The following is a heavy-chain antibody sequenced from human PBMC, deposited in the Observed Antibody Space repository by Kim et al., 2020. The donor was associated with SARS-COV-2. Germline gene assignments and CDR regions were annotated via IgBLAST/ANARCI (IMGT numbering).Heavy chain of an antibody. V-gene: IGHV3-30*04. CDR3: ARDLVPYYDILTGYNWFDP. CDR1: GFTFSSYA. J-gene: IGHJ5*02. CDR2: ISYDGSNK. Sequence: GGSLRLSCAASGFTFSSYAMHWVRQAPGKGLEWVAVISYDGSNKYYADSVKGRFTISRDNSKNTLYLQMNSLRAEDTAVYYCARDLVPYYDILTGYNWFDPLGQGTLVTVSS. D-gene: IGHD3-9*01.